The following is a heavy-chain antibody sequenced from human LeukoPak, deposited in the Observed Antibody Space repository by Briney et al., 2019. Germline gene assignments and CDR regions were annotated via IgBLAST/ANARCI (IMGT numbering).Heavy chain of an antibody. V-gene: IGHV3-30-3*01. CDR3: ARGPLEMVYAFWSHYFDY. J-gene: IGHJ4*02. CDR2: ISYDGSNK. Sequence: PGGSLRLSCAASGFTFSSYAMHWVRQAPGKGLEWVAVISYDGSNKYYADSVKGRFTISRDNSKNTLYLQMNSLRAEDTAVYYCARGPLEMVYAFWSHYFDYWGQGTLVTVSS. CDR1: GFTFSSYA. D-gene: IGHD2-8*01.